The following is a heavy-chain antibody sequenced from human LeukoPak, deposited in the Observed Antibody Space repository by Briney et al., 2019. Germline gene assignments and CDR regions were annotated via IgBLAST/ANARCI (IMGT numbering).Heavy chain of an antibody. CDR3: ARSYGSGSSAGY. D-gene: IGHD3-10*01. J-gene: IGHJ4*02. CDR1: GGSISSSNYY. Sequence: SETLSLTXTVSGGSISSSNYYWGWIRQPPGKGLEWIGSIYYSGGTYYNPSLKSRVTISVDTSKNQFSLKVSSVTAADTAVYYCARSYGSGSSAGYWGQGTLVTVSS. CDR2: IYYSGGT. V-gene: IGHV4-39*01.